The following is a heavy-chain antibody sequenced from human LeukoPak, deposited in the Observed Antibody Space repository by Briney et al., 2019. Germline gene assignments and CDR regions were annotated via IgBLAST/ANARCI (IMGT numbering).Heavy chain of an antibody. CDR3: ARRYPVGGASAINWFDP. J-gene: IGHJ5*02. CDR2: IYYSGST. V-gene: IGHV4-39*01. D-gene: IGHD3-10*01. CDR1: GGSISSSSYY. Sequence: SSETLSLTCTVSGGSISSSSYYWGWIRQPPGKGLEWIGSIYYSGSTYYNPSLKSRVTISVDTSKNQFSLKLSSVTAADTAVYYCARRYPVGGASAINWFDPWGQGTLVTVSS.